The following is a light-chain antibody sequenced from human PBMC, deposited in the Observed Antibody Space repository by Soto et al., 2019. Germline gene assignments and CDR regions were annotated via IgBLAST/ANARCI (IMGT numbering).Light chain of an antibody. CDR3: GADHGSGTNFVKV. CDR1: SGYSDYK. J-gene: IGLJ2*01. CDR2: VGPGGIVG. Sequence: QAVVTQPPSASASLGASVTLTCTLSSGYSDYKVDWYQQRPGKGPRLVMRVGPGGIVGSKGDGIPDRFSVLGSGLNRYLTIKNIQEEDESDYHCGADHGSGTNFVKVFGGGTKLTVL. V-gene: IGLV9-49*03.